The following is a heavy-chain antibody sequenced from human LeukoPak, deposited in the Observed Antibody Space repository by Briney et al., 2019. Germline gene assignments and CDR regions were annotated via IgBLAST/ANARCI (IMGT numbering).Heavy chain of an antibody. V-gene: IGHV3-23*01. Sequence: GGSLRLSCAASGFTFSSYTMSWVRQAPGKGLEWVSTITTSDGNTYYADSVKGRFTVSRDNSKNTVYPQMNSLRAEDTAVYYCANEIRPNDYWGQGTLVTVSS. J-gene: IGHJ4*02. CDR2: ITTSDGNT. D-gene: IGHD4-17*01. CDR3: ANEIRPNDY. CDR1: GFTFSSYT.